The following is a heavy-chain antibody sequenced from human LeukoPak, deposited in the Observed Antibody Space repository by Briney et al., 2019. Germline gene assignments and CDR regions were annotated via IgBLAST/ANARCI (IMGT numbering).Heavy chain of an antibody. CDR2: MNPNSGNT. J-gene: IGHJ4*02. Sequence: GASVKVSCKASGYTFTSYDINWVRQATGQGLEWMGWMNPNSGNTGYAQKFQGRVTMTRNTSISTAYMELSSLRSEDTAVYYCARVSVTTGYYFDYWGQGTLVTVSS. CDR3: ARVSVTTGYYFDY. CDR1: GYTFTSYD. V-gene: IGHV1-8*01. D-gene: IGHD4-17*01.